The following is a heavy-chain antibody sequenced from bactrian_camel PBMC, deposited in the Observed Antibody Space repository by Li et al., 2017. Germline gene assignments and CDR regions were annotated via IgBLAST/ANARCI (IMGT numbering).Heavy chain of an antibody. CDR1: GFTFSDYT. J-gene: IGHJ4*01. D-gene: IGHD7*01. V-gene: IGHV3S40*01. CDR2: ITSDGTTA. CDR3: ATLGTLGD. Sequence: VQLVESGGGLVQPGGSLRLSCAASGFTFSDYTMTWVRQAPGKGLEWVAGITSDGTTAALADSAKGRFTIFRDNAKNTVYLQMNSLQSEDTALYYCATLGTLGDWGQGTQVTVS.